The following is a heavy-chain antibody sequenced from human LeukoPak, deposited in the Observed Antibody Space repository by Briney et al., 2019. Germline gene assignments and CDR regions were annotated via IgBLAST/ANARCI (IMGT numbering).Heavy chain of an antibody. CDR3: AKDSYSSSWYSAFNI. V-gene: IGHV3-7*01. D-gene: IGHD6-13*01. Sequence: GGSLRLSFAASGFTFSSYWMSWVRRAPGKGLEWVANIKQDGSEKYYVDSVKGRFTISRDNAKNSLYLQMNSLRAEDTAVYYCAKDSYSSSWYSAFNIWGQGTMVPVSS. J-gene: IGHJ3*02. CDR2: IKQDGSEK. CDR1: GFTFSSYW.